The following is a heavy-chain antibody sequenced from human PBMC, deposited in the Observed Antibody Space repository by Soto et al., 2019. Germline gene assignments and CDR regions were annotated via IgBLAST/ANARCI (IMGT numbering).Heavy chain of an antibody. Sequence: SETLSLTCTVSGGSISSGGYYWSWIRQHPGKGLEWIGYIYYSGSTYYNPSLKSRVTISVDTSKNQFSLKLSSVTAADTAVYYCASGYDYYDSSGRYDYWGQGTLVTVSS. V-gene: IGHV4-31*03. J-gene: IGHJ4*02. D-gene: IGHD3-22*01. CDR2: IYYSGST. CDR3: ASGYDYYDSSGRYDY. CDR1: GGSISSGGYY.